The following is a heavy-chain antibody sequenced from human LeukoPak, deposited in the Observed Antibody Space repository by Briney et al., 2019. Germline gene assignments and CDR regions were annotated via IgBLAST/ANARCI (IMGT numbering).Heavy chain of an antibody. D-gene: IGHD6-6*01. Sequence: GGSLRLSCAASGFTFSSYAMHWVRQAPGKGLEYVSAISSNGGSTYYANSVKGRFTISRDNSKNTLYLQMGSLRAEDMAVYYCAREGSSTYCYYYYMDVWGKGTTVTVSS. J-gene: IGHJ6*03. CDR3: AREGSSTYCYYYYMDV. CDR2: ISSNGGST. V-gene: IGHV3-64*01. CDR1: GFTFSSYA.